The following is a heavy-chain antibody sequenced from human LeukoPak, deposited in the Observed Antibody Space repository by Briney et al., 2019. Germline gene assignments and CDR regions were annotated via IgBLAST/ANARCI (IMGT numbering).Heavy chain of an antibody. CDR3: ARGTDSSGWYGAFDI. V-gene: IGHV3-30-3*01. J-gene: IGHJ3*02. CDR2: ISFDGSDK. Sequence: PGGSLRLSCAASGFPFTNYAVHWVHQAPGKGLEWVAAISFDGSDKYYTDSVKGRFTISRDNSKNTLSLQMNSLRAADTAVFYCARGTDSSGWYGAFDIWGQGTLVTVSP. CDR1: GFPFTNYA. D-gene: IGHD6-19*01.